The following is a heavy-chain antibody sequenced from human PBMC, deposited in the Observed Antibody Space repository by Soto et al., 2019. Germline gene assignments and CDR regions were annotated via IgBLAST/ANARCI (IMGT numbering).Heavy chain of an antibody. J-gene: IGHJ4*02. D-gene: IGHD3-22*01. Sequence: SENLSLTCAVYGGSFSGYYWSWIRQPPGKGLEWIGEINHSGSANYNPSLKSRVTISVDTSKNQFSLKLSSVTAADTAVYYCARPYDSSGYYYSVWGQGTLVTVSS. CDR3: ARPYDSSGYYYSV. V-gene: IGHV4-34*01. CDR2: INHSGSA. CDR1: GGSFSGYY.